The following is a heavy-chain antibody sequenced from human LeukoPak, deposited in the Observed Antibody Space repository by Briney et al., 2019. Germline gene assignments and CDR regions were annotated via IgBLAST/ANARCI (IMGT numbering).Heavy chain of an antibody. CDR1: GGSFSGYY. CDR2: INHSGGT. V-gene: IGHV4-34*01. Sequence: SETLSLTCAVYGGSFSGYYWSWIRQPPGKGLEWIGEINHSGGTNYNPSLKSRVTISVDTSKNQFSLKLSSVTAADTAVYYCARGSGSYFIGYYYYMDVWGKGTTVTVSS. J-gene: IGHJ6*03. D-gene: IGHD1-26*01. CDR3: ARGSGSYFIGYYYYMDV.